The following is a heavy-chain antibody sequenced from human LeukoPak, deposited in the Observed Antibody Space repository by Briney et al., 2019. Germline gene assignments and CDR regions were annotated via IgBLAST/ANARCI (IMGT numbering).Heavy chain of an antibody. CDR1: GGSISSITYY. Sequence: PSETLSLTCTVSGGSISSITYYWGWIRQPPGKGLEWVGHMYYRGNTFYNPSLKSRVTISVDTSKNQFSLKLRSVTAADTAVYYCARVYGNYQNYFDYWGQGALVTVSS. D-gene: IGHD1-7*01. CDR3: ARVYGNYQNYFDY. J-gene: IGHJ4*02. CDR2: MYYRGNT. V-gene: IGHV4-39*07.